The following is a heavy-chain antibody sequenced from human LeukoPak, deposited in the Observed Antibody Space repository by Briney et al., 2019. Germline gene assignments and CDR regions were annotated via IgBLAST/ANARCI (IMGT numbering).Heavy chain of an antibody. CDR3: ARVMWLVDLLAAFDI. D-gene: IGHD6-19*01. CDR1: GGSISSYY. J-gene: IGHJ3*02. CDR2: IYYSGST. Sequence: SQTLSPTCTVSGGSISSYYSGSIRQPPRKRLEWIGYIYYSGSTNYSPSLKSRVTISADTSKNQFSLKLSSVTAADTAVYYCARVMWLVDLLAAFDIWGQGTMVTVSS. V-gene: IGHV4-59*01.